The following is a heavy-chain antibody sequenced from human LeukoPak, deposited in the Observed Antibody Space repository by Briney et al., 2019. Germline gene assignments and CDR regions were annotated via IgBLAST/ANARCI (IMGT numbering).Heavy chain of an antibody. J-gene: IGHJ6*03. V-gene: IGHV4-39*01. CDR3: ASGYCSGNSCYSSSFYYYAYMDV. D-gene: IGHD2-15*01. Sequence: PSETLSLTCTVSGGSVSSTYFYWGWIRRPPGKGLEWIGSIFHSGSTYNNPSLKSRVTISVDTSKNQFSLKLSSVTAADTAIYYCASGYCSGNSCYSSSFYYYAYMDVWGKGTTVTVSS. CDR1: GGSVSSTYFY. CDR2: IFHSGST.